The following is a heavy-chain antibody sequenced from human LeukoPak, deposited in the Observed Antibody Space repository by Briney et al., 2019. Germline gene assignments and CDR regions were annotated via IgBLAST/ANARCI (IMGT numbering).Heavy chain of an antibody. CDR1: GGSISNYH. J-gene: IGHJ4*02. Sequence: SETLSLTCTVSGGSISNYHWSWIRQPAGKGLEWIGRMYYSGSTNQNPSLKSRLTMSVDTSKNQFSLRLSSVTAADTAVYYCARVKEGYDIWGQGTPVTVSS. CDR3: ARVKEGYDI. V-gene: IGHV4-4*07. D-gene: IGHD3-9*01. CDR2: MYYSGST.